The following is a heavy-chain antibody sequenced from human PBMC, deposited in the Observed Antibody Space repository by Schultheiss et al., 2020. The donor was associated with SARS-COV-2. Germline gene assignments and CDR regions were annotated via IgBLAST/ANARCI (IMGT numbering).Heavy chain of an antibody. CDR1: GFSFSSYW. CDR2: IWYDGSNK. CDR3: ARAGTYCTNGVCLDY. V-gene: IGHV3-33*08. D-gene: IGHD2-8*01. Sequence: GESLKISCAASGFSFSSYWMHWVRQAPGKGLEWVAVIWYDGSNKYYADSVRGRFTISRDNSKTTLYLQMNSLRVEDTAVYYCARAGTYCTNGVCLDYWGQGTLVTVSS. J-gene: IGHJ4*02.